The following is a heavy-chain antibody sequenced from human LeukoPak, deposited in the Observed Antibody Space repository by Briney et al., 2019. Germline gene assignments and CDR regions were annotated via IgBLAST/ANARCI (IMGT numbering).Heavy chain of an antibody. CDR1: GFTVSSNY. J-gene: IGHJ4*02. CDR3: ARENSAYPDSLN. CDR2: IYSGGST. Sequence: GGSLRLSCAASGFTVSSNYMSRVRQAPGKGLEWVSVIYSGGSTYYADSVKGRFTISRDNSKNTLYLQMNSLRAEDTAVYYCARENSAYPDSLNWGQGTLVTVSS. V-gene: IGHV3-53*01. D-gene: IGHD1-14*01.